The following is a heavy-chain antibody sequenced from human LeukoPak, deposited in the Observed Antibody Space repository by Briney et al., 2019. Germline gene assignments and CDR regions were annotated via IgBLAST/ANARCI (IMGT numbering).Heavy chain of an antibody. D-gene: IGHD1-26*01. V-gene: IGHV5-51*01. J-gene: IGHJ6*04. CDR1: EYSFTNYW. CDR3: ARSTGSSWGGTMDV. Sequence: GESLKISCRGSEYSFTNYWIGWVRQMPGKGLEWMGIIYPGDSDTRYSPSFQGQVTMSVDKSISTAYLQWSSLKASDTAMYYCARSTGSSWGGTMDVWGKGTTVTVSS. CDR2: IYPGDSDT.